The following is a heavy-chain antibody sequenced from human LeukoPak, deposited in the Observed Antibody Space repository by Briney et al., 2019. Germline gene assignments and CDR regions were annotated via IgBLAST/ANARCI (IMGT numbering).Heavy chain of an antibody. Sequence: SETLSLTCTVSGGSISSSSYYWGWIRQPPGKGLEWIGSIYYSGSTYYNPSLKSRVTISVDTSKNQFSLKLSSVTAADTAVYYCAKCSPDYYDSSGTLDYWGQGTLVTVSS. CDR1: GGSISSSSYY. J-gene: IGHJ4*02. V-gene: IGHV4-39*07. D-gene: IGHD3-22*01. CDR3: AKCSPDYYDSSGTLDY. CDR2: IYYSGST.